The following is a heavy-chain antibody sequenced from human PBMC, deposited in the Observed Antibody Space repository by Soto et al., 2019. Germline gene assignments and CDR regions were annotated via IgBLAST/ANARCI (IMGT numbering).Heavy chain of an antibody. V-gene: IGHV1-18*01. D-gene: IGHD3-16*01. CDR2: ISPYTGNT. CDR3: VMVDNYVTPTPQDV. Sequence: QVQLVQSGDEVKKPGASVKVSCKASGYIFVNYCIAWVRQAPGQGLEWMGWISPYTGNTHSATKFQGRLTMTTDASTRTAYMDLGSLTSDDTAVYYCVMVDNYVTPTPQDVWGQGTTVTVSS. J-gene: IGHJ6*02. CDR1: GYIFVNYC.